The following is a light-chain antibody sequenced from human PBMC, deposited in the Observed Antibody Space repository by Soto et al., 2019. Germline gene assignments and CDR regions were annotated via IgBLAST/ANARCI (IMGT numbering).Light chain of an antibody. CDR1: QSVSSSY. CDR2: GAS. Sequence: EIVLTQSPGTLSLSPGERATLSCRASQSVSSSYLAWYQQKPGQAPRLLIYGASNRATGIPDRFSGSGSGTDFTLTSSRLQSEDFAVYYCQQYNDWPQTLGQGTKVDI. V-gene: IGKV3-20*01. CDR3: QQYNDWPQT. J-gene: IGKJ1*01.